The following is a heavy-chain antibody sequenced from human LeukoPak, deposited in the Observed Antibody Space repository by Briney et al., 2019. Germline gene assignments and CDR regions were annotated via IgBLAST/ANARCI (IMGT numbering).Heavy chain of an antibody. Sequence: SETLSLTCTVSGGSISSYYWSWLRQPPGKGLEWIGYIYYSGSTNYNPFLKSRVTISVDTSKNQFSLKLSSVTAADTAVYYCARDSSGWGGLDYWGQGTLVTVSS. D-gene: IGHD6-19*01. V-gene: IGHV4-59*01. CDR3: ARDSSGWGGLDY. J-gene: IGHJ4*02. CDR2: IYYSGST. CDR1: GGSISSYY.